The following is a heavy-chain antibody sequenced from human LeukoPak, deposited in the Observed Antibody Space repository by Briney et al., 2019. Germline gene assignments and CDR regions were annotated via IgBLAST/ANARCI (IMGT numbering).Heavy chain of an antibody. CDR2: ISYDGSNK. Sequence: PGGSLRLSCAASGFTFSSYGMHWVRQAPGKGLEWVAVISYDGSNKYYADSVKGRFTISRDNSKNTLYLQMNSLRAEDTAVYYCAKDLSMIVVVNLDYWGQGTLVTVSS. V-gene: IGHV3-30*18. CDR3: AKDLSMIVVVNLDY. CDR1: GFTFSSYG. J-gene: IGHJ4*02. D-gene: IGHD3-22*01.